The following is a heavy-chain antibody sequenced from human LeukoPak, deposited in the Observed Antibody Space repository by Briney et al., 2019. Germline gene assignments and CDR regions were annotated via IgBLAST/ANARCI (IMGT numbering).Heavy chain of an antibody. V-gene: IGHV4-39*01. D-gene: IGHD3-3*01. CDR1: GRSISSSSYY. CDR3: ARCLEAPNRAVGGGLDY. CDR2: IYYSGST. J-gene: IGHJ4*02. Sequence: SATLSLTCTVSGRSISSSSYYWGWIRQPPGKGLEWIGSIYYSGSTYYNPSLKCRVTISVDTSKNQFSLKLSSVTAADTAVYYCARCLEAPNRAVGGGLDYWGQGTLVTVSS.